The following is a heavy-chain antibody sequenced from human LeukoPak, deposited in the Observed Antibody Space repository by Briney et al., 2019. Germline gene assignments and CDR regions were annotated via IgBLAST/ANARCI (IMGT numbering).Heavy chain of an antibody. Sequence: SETLSLPCTVSGGSISSSNYYWGWIRQPPGKGLEWIGSIYYSGSTYCNPSLKSRVTISVDTSKNQFSLKLSSVTAADTAVYYCARDGIGSSTPFDYWGQGTLVTVSS. J-gene: IGHJ4*02. D-gene: IGHD6-6*01. V-gene: IGHV4-39*07. CDR2: IYYSGST. CDR3: ARDGIGSSTPFDY. CDR1: GGSISSSNYY.